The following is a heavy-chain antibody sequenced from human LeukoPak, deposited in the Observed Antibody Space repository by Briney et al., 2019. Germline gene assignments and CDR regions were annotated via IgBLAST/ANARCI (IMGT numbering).Heavy chain of an antibody. D-gene: IGHD3-22*01. CDR3: AKDMDSTGYYWGIDY. J-gene: IGHJ4*02. CDR2: ISYDGSNK. Sequence: GGSLRLSCAASGFIFSSYGMHWVRQAPGKGLEWVAVISYDGSNKYYADSVKGRFTISRDNSKNTLYLQMNRLRAEDTAVYYCAKDMDSTGYYWGIDYWGQGTLVTVSS. CDR1: GFIFSSYG. V-gene: IGHV3-30*18.